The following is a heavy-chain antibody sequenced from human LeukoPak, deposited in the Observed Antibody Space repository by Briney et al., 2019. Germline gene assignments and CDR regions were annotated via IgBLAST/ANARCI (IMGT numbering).Heavy chain of an antibody. CDR1: GFTVSTNY. D-gene: IGHD3-22*01. Sequence: GGSLRLSCAASGFTVSTNYMSWVRQAPGKGLEWVSIIYSAGDTHYADSVKGRFTISRDNSKNTLYLQMNSLRAEDTAVYYCVRDAVNSYDSSGYSDYWGQGTLVTVSS. CDR3: VRDAVNSYDSSGYSDY. CDR2: IYSAGDT. V-gene: IGHV3-66*01. J-gene: IGHJ4*02.